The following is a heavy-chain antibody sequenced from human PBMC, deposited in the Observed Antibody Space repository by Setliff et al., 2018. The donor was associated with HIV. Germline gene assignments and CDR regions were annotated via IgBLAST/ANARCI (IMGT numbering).Heavy chain of an antibody. CDR2: IYHGGST. CDR1: GGSISSSNW. CDR3: ARATPGYNYGSRHAFDI. J-gene: IGHJ3*02. V-gene: IGHV4-4*02. Sequence: SETLSLTCAVSGGSISSSNWWSWVRQPPGKGLEWIGEIYHGGSTNYNPSLKSRVTISVDKSKNQFSLKLSSVTAADTAVYYCARATPGYNYGSRHAFDIWGQGTKVTVTS. D-gene: IGHD5-18*01.